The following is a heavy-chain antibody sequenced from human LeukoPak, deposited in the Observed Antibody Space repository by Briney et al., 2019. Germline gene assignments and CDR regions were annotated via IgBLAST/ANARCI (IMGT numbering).Heavy chain of an antibody. CDR3: ARGSKATYTISGMVKVSDYMDV. CDR1: GGSIINSAFY. V-gene: IGHV4-30-2*01. CDR2: IYHSGNS. Sequence: SQTLSLTCTVSGGSIINSAFYWSWIRQPPGKGLEWIGYIYHSGNSYYNPSLQSRVTMSVDRSKNQFSLRLSSVTAADTAVYYCARGSKATYTISGMVKVSDYMDVWGKGTTVTVSS. J-gene: IGHJ6*03. D-gene: IGHD3-3*01.